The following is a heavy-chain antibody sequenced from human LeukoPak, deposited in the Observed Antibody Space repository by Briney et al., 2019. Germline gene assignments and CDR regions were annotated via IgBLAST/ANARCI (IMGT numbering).Heavy chain of an antibody. V-gene: IGHV4-59*01. D-gene: IGHD1-26*01. CDR2: IDHSGST. CDR1: GDSISYYC. CDR3: ARDVSRGRYFSAFDM. Sequence: PSETLSLTCSVSGDSISYYCWNWIRQPPGKALEWIGYIDHSGSTNYNPSLKSRVTISVDTSKNQFSLRLRSMTAADTAVYYCARDVSRGRYFSAFDMWGQGTMVTVSS. J-gene: IGHJ3*02.